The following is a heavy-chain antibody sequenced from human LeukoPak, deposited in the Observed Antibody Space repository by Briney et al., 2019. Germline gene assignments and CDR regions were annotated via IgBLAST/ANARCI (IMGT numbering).Heavy chain of an antibody. CDR3: ARLPRYCSSTSRPPAGYWFDP. D-gene: IGHD2-2*01. V-gene: IGHV1-2*02. J-gene: IGHJ5*02. Sequence: GASVKVSCKASGYTFTGYYMHWVRQAPGQGLEWMGWINPNSGGTNYAQKFQGRVTMTRDTSISTAYMGLSRLRSDDTAVYYCARLPRYCSSTSRPPAGYWFDPWGQGTLVTVSS. CDR1: GYTFTGYY. CDR2: INPNSGGT.